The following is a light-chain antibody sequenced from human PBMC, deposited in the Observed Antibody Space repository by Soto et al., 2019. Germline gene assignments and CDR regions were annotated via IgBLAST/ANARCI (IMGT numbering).Light chain of an antibody. V-gene: IGKV3-20*01. CDR1: QSVSNY. J-gene: IGKJ1*01. Sequence: EIVLTQSPGTLSLSPGARATLSGRASQSVSNYLAWYQRKPGQAPRHLIYGASSRATGIPDRFSGSGAGTVFTLTISRLEHVYFALYSWHQYGGSPHTFGQGTKVEIK. CDR2: GAS. CDR3: HQYGGSPHT.